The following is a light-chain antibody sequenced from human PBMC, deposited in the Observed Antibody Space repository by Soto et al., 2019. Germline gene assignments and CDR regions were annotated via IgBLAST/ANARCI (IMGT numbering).Light chain of an antibody. CDR1: SSDVGGYKF. Sequence: QSALTQPASVSGSPEQPITISCTGTSSDVGGYKFVSWYQQHPGKAPKLMIYEVSNRPSGVSSRFSGSKSGNTASLTISGLQAEDEADYYCGSYTGSIYVFGPGTKLTVL. J-gene: IGLJ1*01. CDR3: GSYTGSIYV. V-gene: IGLV2-14*01. CDR2: EVS.